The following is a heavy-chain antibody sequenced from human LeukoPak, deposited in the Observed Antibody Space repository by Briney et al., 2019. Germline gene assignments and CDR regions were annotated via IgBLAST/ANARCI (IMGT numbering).Heavy chain of an antibody. V-gene: IGHV3-23*01. CDR3: AKGGRTTIFGVVITHFDY. Sequence: GGSLRLSCAASGFTFSSYAMSWVRQAPGKGLEWVSAISGSGGSTYYADSVKGRFTISRDNSKNTLHLQMNSLRAEDTAVYYCAKGGRTTIFGVVITHFDYWGQGTLVTVSS. CDR2: ISGSGGST. D-gene: IGHD3-3*01. CDR1: GFTFSSYA. J-gene: IGHJ4*02.